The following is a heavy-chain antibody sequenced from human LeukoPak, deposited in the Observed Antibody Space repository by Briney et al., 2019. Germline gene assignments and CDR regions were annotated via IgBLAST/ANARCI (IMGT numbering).Heavy chain of an antibody. J-gene: IGHJ4*02. CDR2: NTNDRSST. D-gene: IGHD2-8*02. CDR1: GFTFSSHW. V-gene: IGHV3-74*01. Sequence: GGSLRLSCAASGFTFSSHWMHWVRHAPGKGLVWVSRNTNDRSSTSYAYSVKGRFTISIDNAKNKLYLQMNSLRVEDTAVYYCARDQLYCTGGYCYFDYWGQGTLVIVSS. CDR3: ARDQLYCTGGYCYFDY.